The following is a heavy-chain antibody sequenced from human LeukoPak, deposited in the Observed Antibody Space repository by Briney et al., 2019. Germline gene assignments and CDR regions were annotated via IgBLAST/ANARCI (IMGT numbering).Heavy chain of an antibody. V-gene: IGHV1-69*01. CDR1: GGSFSSYA. D-gene: IGHD5-24*01. CDR3: AREEMATTYYYYGMDV. J-gene: IGHJ6*02. CDR2: IIPIFGTA. Sequence: GASVKVSCKASGGSFSSYAISWVRQAPGQWLEWMGGIIPIFGTANYAQKFQGRVTITADESTSTAYMELSSLRSEDTAVYYCAREEMATTYYYYGMDVWGQGTTVTVSS.